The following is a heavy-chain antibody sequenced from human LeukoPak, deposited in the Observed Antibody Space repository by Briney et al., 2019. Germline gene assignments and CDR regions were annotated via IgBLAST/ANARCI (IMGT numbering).Heavy chain of an antibody. CDR3: ARRIGVWGSYPLDY. CDR2: IIPILGIA. CDR1: GGTFSSYA. J-gene: IGHJ4*02. D-gene: IGHD3-16*02. V-gene: IGHV1-69*04. Sequence: SVKVSCKASGGTFSSYAISWVRQAPGQGLEWMGRIIPILGIANYAQKFQGRVTITADKSTSTAYMELSSLRAEDTAVYYCARRIGVWGSYPLDYWGQGTLVTVSS.